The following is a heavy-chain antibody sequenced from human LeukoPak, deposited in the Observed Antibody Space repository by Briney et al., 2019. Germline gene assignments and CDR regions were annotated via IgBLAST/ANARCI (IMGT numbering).Heavy chain of an antibody. Sequence: SETLSLTCTVSGGSISSYYWSWIRQPPGKGLEWIGYIYYSGSTNYNPSLKSRVTISVDTSKNQFSLKLSSVTAADTAVYYCARLGIAVAGFDPWGQGTLVTVSS. J-gene: IGHJ5*02. V-gene: IGHV4-59*08. D-gene: IGHD6-19*01. CDR2: IYYSGST. CDR1: GGSISSYY. CDR3: ARLGIAVAGFDP.